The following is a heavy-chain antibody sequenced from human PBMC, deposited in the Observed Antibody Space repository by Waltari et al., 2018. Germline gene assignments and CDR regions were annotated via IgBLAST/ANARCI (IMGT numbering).Heavy chain of an antibody. CDR1: GYTFTSYA. CDR3: AGATFSSSWYKYDY. V-gene: IGHV7-4-1*02. Sequence: QVQLVQSGSELKKPGASVKVSCKASGYTFTSYAMNWVRQAPGQVLNKMGWCNTTNGKLSYVQGFTGWLFFSLDTSVSAAYLQITSIKAEDSALYYCAGATFSSSWYKYDYWGQRTLVTVSS. CDR2: CNTTNGKL. D-gene: IGHD6-13*01. J-gene: IGHJ4*02.